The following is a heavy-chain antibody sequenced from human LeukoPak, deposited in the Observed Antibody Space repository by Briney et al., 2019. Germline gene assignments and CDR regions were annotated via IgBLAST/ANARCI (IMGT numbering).Heavy chain of an antibody. V-gene: IGHV4-30-4*01. J-gene: IGHJ3*02. D-gene: IGHD2-2*01. CDR1: IGSISSGDYY. CDR2: IYYSGST. Sequence: SQSLCLTRTVSIGSISSGDYYCGSIRQPPGKGLEWIGYIYYSGSTYYNPSLKSRVTISVDTSKNQFSLKLSSVTAADTAVYYCARGLHAYQLLIPFDIWGQGTMVTVSS. CDR3: ARGLHAYQLLIPFDI.